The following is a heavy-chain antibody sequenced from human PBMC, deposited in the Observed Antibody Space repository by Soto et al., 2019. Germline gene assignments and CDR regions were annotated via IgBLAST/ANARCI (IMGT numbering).Heavy chain of an antibody. V-gene: IGHV3-66*01. CDR1: GFTVSDNY. J-gene: IGHJ6*02. D-gene: IGHD3-10*01. CDR3: ARALVRGLMDV. CDR2: IYSGGST. Sequence: GGSLRLSCTASGFTVSDNYMSWVRQAAGKGLEWVSVIYSGGSTYYADSVEGRFTISRDNSKNMLYLQMNSLRAEDTAVYYCARALVRGLMDVWGQGTTVTVS.